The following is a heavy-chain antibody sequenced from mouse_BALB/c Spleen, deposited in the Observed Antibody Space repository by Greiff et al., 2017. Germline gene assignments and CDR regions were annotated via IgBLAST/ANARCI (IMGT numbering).Heavy chain of an antibody. V-gene: IGHV6-6*02. CDR3: TGRYDDPFAY. D-gene: IGHD2-14*01. CDR1: GFTFSNYW. Sequence: DVMLVESGGGLVQPGGSMKLSCVASGFTFSNYWMNWVRQSPEKGLEWVAEIRLKSNNYATHYAESVKGRFTISRDDSKSSVYLQMNNLRAEDTGIYYCTGRYDDPFAYWGQGTLVTVSA. J-gene: IGHJ3*01. CDR2: IRLKSNNYAT.